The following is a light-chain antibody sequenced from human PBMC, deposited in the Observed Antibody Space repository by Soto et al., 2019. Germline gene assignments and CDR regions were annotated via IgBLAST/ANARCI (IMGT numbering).Light chain of an antibody. J-gene: IGKJ1*01. Sequence: DIQMTQYPSTLSASVGHRVTITCLASQSIGTCLAWYQQNPGKAATLLISDASTLESGVPSRFGGSGSGPEFALSIGSLQPDDFATYYCQQCYWHWTFGQGTKVDIK. CDR1: QSIGTC. CDR3: QQCYWHWT. V-gene: IGKV1-5*01. CDR2: DAS.